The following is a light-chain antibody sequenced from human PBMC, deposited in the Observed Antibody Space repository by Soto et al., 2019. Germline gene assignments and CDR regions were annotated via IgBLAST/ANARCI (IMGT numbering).Light chain of an antibody. V-gene: IGLV2-11*01. CDR2: AVS. Sequence: QSALTQPRSVSGSRGQSVSISCTGTNSDIGNYNLVSWYQQPPGKAPKLIISAVSRRPSGVPDRFSGSKSGSSASLAISGLQSQDEADYYCALWDDSLNGLVFGTGTKVTVL. J-gene: IGLJ1*01. CDR1: NSDIGNYNL. CDR3: ALWDDSLNGLV.